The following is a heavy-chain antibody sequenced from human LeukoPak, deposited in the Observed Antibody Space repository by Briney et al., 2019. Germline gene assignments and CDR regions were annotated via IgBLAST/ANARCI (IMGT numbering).Heavy chain of an antibody. V-gene: IGHV4-39*01. CDR1: GGSISSSSYY. CDR2: IYYSGST. J-gene: IGHJ5*02. CDR3: ASQVDTAMVTGWFDP. Sequence: PSETLSLTCTVSGGSISSSSYYWGWIRQPPGQGLEWIGRIYYSGSTYYNPSLKSRVTISVDTSKNQFSLKLSSVTAADTAVYYCASQVDTAMVTGWFDPWGQGTLVTVSS. D-gene: IGHD5-18*01.